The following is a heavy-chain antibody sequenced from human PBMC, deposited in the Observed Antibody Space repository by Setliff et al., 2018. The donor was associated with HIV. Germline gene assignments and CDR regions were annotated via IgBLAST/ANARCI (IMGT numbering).Heavy chain of an antibody. Sequence: SETLSLTCNVSGASISSYYWSWTRQPPGKGLEWIGYIYYRGGTNHNPSLKSRLTISVDAAKNQFSLKLSSVTTADTAVYYCARATATWLVDNWGQGTLVTVSS. CDR1: GASISSYY. CDR3: ARATATWLVDN. CDR2: IYYRGGT. V-gene: IGHV4-59*01. D-gene: IGHD2-15*01. J-gene: IGHJ4*02.